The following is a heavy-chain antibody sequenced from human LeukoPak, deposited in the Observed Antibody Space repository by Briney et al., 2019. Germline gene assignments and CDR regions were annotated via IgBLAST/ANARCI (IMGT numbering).Heavy chain of an antibody. CDR1: GFTFSSYA. J-gene: IGHJ6*03. CDR3: AKGRTGYYYYMDV. D-gene: IGHD3-10*01. CDR2: ISWDGGST. V-gene: IGHV3-43*02. Sequence: PGGSLRLSCAASGFTFSSYAMSWVRQAPGKGLEWVSLISWDGGSTYYADSVKGRFTISRDNSKNSLYLQMNSLRTEDTALYYCAKGRTGYYYYMDVWGKGTTVTVSS.